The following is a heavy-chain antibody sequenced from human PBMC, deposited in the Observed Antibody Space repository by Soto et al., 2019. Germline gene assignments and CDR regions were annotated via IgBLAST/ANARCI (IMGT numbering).Heavy chain of an antibody. Sequence: QVQLVQSGAEVKQPGASVRVSCRASGYTFTNHDIIWVRQATGQGLEWMGWMNPNSGKTGYAQKFQGRVTMTRSTSRSTAYMELSSLSSEDTAVYYCAMSYGSGWHELDHWGQGPLVTVSS. CDR3: AMSYGSGWHELDH. D-gene: IGHD6-19*01. CDR1: GYTFTNHD. J-gene: IGHJ1*01. V-gene: IGHV1-8*01. CDR2: MNPNSGKT.